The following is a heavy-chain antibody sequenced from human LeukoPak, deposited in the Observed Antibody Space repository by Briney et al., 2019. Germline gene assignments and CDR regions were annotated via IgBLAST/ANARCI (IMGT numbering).Heavy chain of an antibody. CDR2: ISSSGSTI. CDR1: GFTFSDYY. V-gene: IGHV3-11*04. J-gene: IGHJ4*02. CDR3: ARASYYGSGSYYNF. D-gene: IGHD3-10*01. Sequence: GGSLRLSCAASGFTFSDYYMSWIRQAPGKGLEWVSYISSSGSTIYYADSVKGRFTISRDNAKNSLYLQMNSLRAEDTAVYYCARASYYGSGSYYNFWGQGTLVTVSS.